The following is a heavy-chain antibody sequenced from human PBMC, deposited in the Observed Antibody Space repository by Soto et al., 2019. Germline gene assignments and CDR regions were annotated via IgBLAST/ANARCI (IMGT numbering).Heavy chain of an antibody. CDR3: ARGAMITFGGVIVISALFDY. D-gene: IGHD3-16*02. CDR2: IGTAGDT. V-gene: IGHV3-13*01. Sequence: EVQLVESGGGLVQPGGSLRLSCAASGFTFSSYDMHWVRQATGKGLEWVSAIGTAGDTYYPGSVKSRFTISRENAKNSLYLQMNSRRAGNTAVYYGARGAMITFGGVIVISALFDYWGQGTLVTVSS. CDR1: GFTFSSYD. J-gene: IGHJ4*02.